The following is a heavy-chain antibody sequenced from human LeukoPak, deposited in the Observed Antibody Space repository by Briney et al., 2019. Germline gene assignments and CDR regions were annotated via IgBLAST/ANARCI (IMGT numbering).Heavy chain of an antibody. CDR3: ARDWYSSSSEWFDP. J-gene: IGHJ5*02. V-gene: IGHV3-20*04. CDR2: INWNGGST. CDR1: GFTFDDYG. D-gene: IGHD6-6*01. Sequence: GGSLRLSCAASGFTFDDYGMSWVRQAPGKGLEWVSGINWNGGSTGYADSVKGRFTISRDNAKNSLYLQMNSLRAEDTAVYYCARDWYSSSSEWFDPWGQGTLVTVSS.